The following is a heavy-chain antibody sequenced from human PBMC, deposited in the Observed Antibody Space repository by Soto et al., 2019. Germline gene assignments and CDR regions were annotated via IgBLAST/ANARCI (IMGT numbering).Heavy chain of an antibody. CDR1: EGTFSSYT. CDR2: IIPILGIA. Sequence: QVQLVQSGAEVKKPGSSVKVSCKASEGTFSSYTISWVRQAPGQGLEWMGRIIPILGIANYAQKFQGRVTITADKSTSTAYMELSSLRSEDTAVYYCASVVAEKAFDIWGQGTMVTVSS. D-gene: IGHD2-15*01. V-gene: IGHV1-69*02. CDR3: ASVVAEKAFDI. J-gene: IGHJ3*02.